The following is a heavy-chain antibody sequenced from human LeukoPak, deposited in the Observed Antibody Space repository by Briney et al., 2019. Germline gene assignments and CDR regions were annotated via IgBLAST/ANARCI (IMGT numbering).Heavy chain of an antibody. CDR2: IGYSGGST. J-gene: IGHJ4*02. Sequence: GGSLRLSCAASRFTVISYAMSWVRQAPGKGLEWVSAIGYSGGSTYYADSVKGRFTNSRDNSKNTLYRQMNSLRAEDKAVYYCAKGGFGELNFDYWGQGTLVTVSS. CDR3: AKGGFGELNFDY. D-gene: IGHD3-10*01. CDR1: RFTVISYA. V-gene: IGHV3-23*01.